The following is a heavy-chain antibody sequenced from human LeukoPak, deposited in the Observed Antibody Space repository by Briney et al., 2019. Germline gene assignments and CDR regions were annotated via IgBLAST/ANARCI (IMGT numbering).Heavy chain of an antibody. CDR1: GGSFSGYY. D-gene: IGHD3-3*01. V-gene: IGHV4-34*01. Sequence: SETLSLTCAVYGGSFSGYYWSWIRQPPGKGLEWIGEINHSGSTNYNPSLKSRVTISVDTSKNQFSLKLSSVTAADTAVYYCARAQGYDFWSGYYYFDYWGQGTLVTVSS. J-gene: IGHJ4*02. CDR2: INHSGST. CDR3: ARAQGYDFWSGYYYFDY.